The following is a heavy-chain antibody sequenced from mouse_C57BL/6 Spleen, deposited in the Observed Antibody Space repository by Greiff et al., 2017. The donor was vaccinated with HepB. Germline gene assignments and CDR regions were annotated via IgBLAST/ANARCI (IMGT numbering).Heavy chain of an antibody. CDR2: IDPENGDT. J-gene: IGHJ2*01. CDR3: TTGWLRHDY. CDR1: GFNIKDDY. D-gene: IGHD2-2*01. V-gene: IGHV14-4*01. Sequence: SGAELVRPGASVKLSCTASGFNIKDDYMHLVKQRPEQGLEWIGWIDPENGDTEYASKFQGKATITADTSSNTAYLQLSSLTSEDTAVYYCTTGWLRHDYWGQGTTLTVSS.